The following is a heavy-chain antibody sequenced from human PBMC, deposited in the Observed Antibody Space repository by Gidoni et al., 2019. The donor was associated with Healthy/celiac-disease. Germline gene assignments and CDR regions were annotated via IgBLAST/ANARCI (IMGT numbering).Heavy chain of an antibody. V-gene: IGHV3-23*01. Sequence: EVQLLESGGGLVQPGGSLRLSCAASGFTFSSHAMSWVRQAPGKGLEWVSAISGSGGSTYYADSVKGRFTISRDNSKNTLYLQMNSLRAEDTAVYYCAKDEPNYYGSGSYYNVEGPFDYWGQGTLVTVSS. J-gene: IGHJ4*02. CDR3: AKDEPNYYGSGSYYNVEGPFDY. CDR2: ISGSGGST. CDR1: GFTFSSHA. D-gene: IGHD3-10*01.